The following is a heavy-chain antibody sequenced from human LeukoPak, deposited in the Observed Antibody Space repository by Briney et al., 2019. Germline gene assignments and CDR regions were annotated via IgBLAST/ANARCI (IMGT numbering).Heavy chain of an antibody. Sequence: SQTLSLTCAISGDSVSSNSVTWNWIRQSPSRGLEWLGRTYYRSTWYNDYAVSVRGQITVNPDTSKNQFSLHLNSVTPEDTAVYYCAGRLTQYDCFDPWGQGILVTVSS. V-gene: IGHV6-1*01. D-gene: IGHD2-2*01. CDR1: GDSVSSNSVT. CDR2: TYYRSTWYN. CDR3: AGRLTQYDCFDP. J-gene: IGHJ5*02.